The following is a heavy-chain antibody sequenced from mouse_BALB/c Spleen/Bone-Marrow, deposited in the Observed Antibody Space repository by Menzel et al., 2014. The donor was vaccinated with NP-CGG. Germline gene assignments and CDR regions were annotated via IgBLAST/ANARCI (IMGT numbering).Heavy chain of an antibody. CDR2: ISYTGNT. J-gene: IGHJ2*01. Sequence: EVKVEESGPSLIKPSQTLSLPCSVTGDSITSGYWNWIRQFPGNELEYMGYISYTGNTYYNPSLKSRISIARDTSKNQYYLQLHSVTTEDTATYFCARSLGRFDYWGQGATLTVSS. CDR1: GDSITSGY. CDR3: ARSLGRFDY. V-gene: IGHV3-8*02. D-gene: IGHD4-1*01.